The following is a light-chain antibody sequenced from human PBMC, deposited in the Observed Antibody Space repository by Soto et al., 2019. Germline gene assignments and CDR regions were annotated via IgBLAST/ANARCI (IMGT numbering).Light chain of an antibody. CDR2: QVS. CDR3: IQFSHFPRT. Sequence: VLTQTSLSSPVTLGQPASISCRSSQSLVYSDGNTYLSWLQQRPGQPPRLLIYQVSNRFSGGPDRFSGSGAGTDFTLKISRVEAEDVGVYSCIQFSHFPRTFGQGTKVEIK. J-gene: IGKJ1*01. CDR1: QSLVYSDGNTY. V-gene: IGKV2-24*01.